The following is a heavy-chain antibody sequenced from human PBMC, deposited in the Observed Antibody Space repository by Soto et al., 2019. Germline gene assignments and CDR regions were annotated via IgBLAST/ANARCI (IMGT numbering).Heavy chain of an antibody. V-gene: IGHV4-31*03. CDR2: IYYSGST. J-gene: IGHJ3*02. Sequence: SETLSLTCTVSGGSISSGGYYWSWIRQHPGKGLEWIGYIYYSGSTYYNPSLKSRVTISVDTSKNQFSLKLSSVTAADTAVYYCARDIGDYIWGSYRHDAFDIWGQGTMVTVSS. CDR1: GGSISSGGYY. D-gene: IGHD3-16*02. CDR3: ARDIGDYIWGSYRHDAFDI.